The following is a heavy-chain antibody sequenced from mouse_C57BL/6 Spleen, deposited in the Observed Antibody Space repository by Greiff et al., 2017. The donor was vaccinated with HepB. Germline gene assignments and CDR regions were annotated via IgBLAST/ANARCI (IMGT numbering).Heavy chain of an antibody. CDR2: ISYDGSN. CDR1: GYSITSGYY. Sequence: DVQLQESGPGLVKPSQSLSLTCSVTGYSITSGYYWNWIRQFPGNKLEWMGYISYDGSNNYNPSLKNRISITRDTSKNQFFLKLNSVTTEDTATYYCARDGVLLRYFDVWGTGTTVTVSS. J-gene: IGHJ1*03. CDR3: ARDGVLLRYFDV. V-gene: IGHV3-6*01. D-gene: IGHD1-1*01.